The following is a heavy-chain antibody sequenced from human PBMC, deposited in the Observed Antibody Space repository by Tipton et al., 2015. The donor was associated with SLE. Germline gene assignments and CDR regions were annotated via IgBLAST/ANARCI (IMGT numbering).Heavy chain of an antibody. CDR2: IYTSGST. D-gene: IGHD6-13*01. CDR3: QAAAGPAFDY. CDR1: GGSISSYY. Sequence: TLSLTCTVSGGSISSYYWGWIRPPAGKGLEWIGHIYTSGSTNYNPSLKSRVTISVDTSKNQFSLKLSSVTAADTAVYYCQAAAGPAFDYWGQGTLVTVSS. V-gene: IGHV4-4*07. J-gene: IGHJ4*02.